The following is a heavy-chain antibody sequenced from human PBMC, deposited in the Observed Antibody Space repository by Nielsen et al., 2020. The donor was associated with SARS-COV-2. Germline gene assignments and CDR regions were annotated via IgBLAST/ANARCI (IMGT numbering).Heavy chain of an antibody. Sequence: WIRQPPGKGLEWVGQIKSKSDGGTTDYAAPVKGRFTISKDDSKNTLYLRMNSLRTEDTAEYYCTTISAGKRYYYDNSGYYYYYYMDVWGKGTTVTVSS. V-gene: IGHV3-15*01. CDR2: IKSKSDGGTT. CDR3: TTISAGKRYYYDNSGYYYYYYMDV. D-gene: IGHD3-22*01. J-gene: IGHJ6*03.